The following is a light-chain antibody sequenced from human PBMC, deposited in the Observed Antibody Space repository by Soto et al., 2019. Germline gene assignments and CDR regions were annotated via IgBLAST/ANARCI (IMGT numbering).Light chain of an antibody. CDR2: AVS. CDR3: SSYKTSSTLMI. CDR1: SSDIGGYNS. J-gene: IGLJ2*01. V-gene: IGLV2-14*01. Sequence: QSALTQPASVSWSPGQSITISCTGTSSDIGGYNSVSWYQQHPGKAPKLVIYAVSNRPSGVSSRFSGSKSGNTASLTMSGLQAEDEATYYCSSYKTSSTLMIFGGGTKLTVL.